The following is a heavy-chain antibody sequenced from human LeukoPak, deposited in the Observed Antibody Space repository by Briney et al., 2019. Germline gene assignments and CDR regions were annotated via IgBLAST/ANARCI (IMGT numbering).Heavy chain of an antibody. CDR1: GYTFTSYD. V-gene: IGHV1-8*01. CDR3: ARGLDSSGYPDY. D-gene: IGHD3-22*01. CDR2: MNPNSGNT. Sequence: ASVKVSCKASGYTFTSYDIDWVRQATGQGLEWMGWMNPNSGNTGYAQKFQGRVTMTRNTSISTAYMELSSLRSEDTAVYYCARGLDSSGYPDYWGQGTLVTVSS. J-gene: IGHJ4*02.